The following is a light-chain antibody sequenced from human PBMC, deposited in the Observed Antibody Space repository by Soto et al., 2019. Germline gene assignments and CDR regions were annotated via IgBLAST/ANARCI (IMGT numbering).Light chain of an antibody. CDR1: SVNIGAGYD. Sequence: QPVLTQPPSVSGAPGQRVTISCTGTSVNIGAGYDVHWYQQLPGTAPKLLIFGNNNRPSGVPDRFSGSKSGTSASLAITGIQAEDEADYYCQSYDSSLSGSVFGGGTKLTVL. V-gene: IGLV1-40*01. CDR2: GNN. CDR3: QSYDSSLSGSV. J-gene: IGLJ2*01.